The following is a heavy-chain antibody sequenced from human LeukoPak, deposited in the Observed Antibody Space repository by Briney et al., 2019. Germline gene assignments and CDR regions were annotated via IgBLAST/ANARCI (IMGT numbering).Heavy chain of an antibody. CDR1: GFTFDDYA. Sequence: PGGSLRLSCAASGFTFDDYAMHWVRQAPGKGLEWVSLISGDGGSTYYADSVKGRFTISRDNSKNSLYLRMNSLRTEDTALYYCAKAEANWGSDYFDYWGQGTLVTVSS. J-gene: IGHJ4*02. CDR3: AKAEANWGSDYFDY. V-gene: IGHV3-43*02. D-gene: IGHD7-27*01. CDR2: ISGDGGST.